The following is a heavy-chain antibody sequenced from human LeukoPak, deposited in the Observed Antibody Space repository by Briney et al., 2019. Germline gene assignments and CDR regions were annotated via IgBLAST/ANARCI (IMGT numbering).Heavy chain of an antibody. CDR2: IIPIFGIA. J-gene: IGHJ3*02. Sequence: SVKVSCMASGGTFSSYAISWVRQAPGQGLEWMGRIIPIFGIANYAQKFQGRVTITADKSTSTAYMELSSLRSEDTAVYYCARSLAVAGTESAFDIWGQGTMVTVSS. CDR3: ARSLAVAGTESAFDI. CDR1: GGTFSSYA. V-gene: IGHV1-69*17. D-gene: IGHD6-19*01.